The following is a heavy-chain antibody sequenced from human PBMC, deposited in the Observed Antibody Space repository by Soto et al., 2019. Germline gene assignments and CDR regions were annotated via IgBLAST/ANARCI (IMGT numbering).Heavy chain of an antibody. Sequence: EVQLLESGGGLVQPGGSLRLSCAASGFTFSSSGMSWVRQAPGKGLEWVSGITDSGSSTSYVDSVKGRFTISRDNSKNTLSLEMNSLRAGDTAVYYCVKDSGWLPYYWGQGTLVTVSS. J-gene: IGHJ4*02. CDR3: VKDSGWLPYY. CDR1: GFTFSSSG. CDR2: ITDSGSST. D-gene: IGHD5-12*01. V-gene: IGHV3-23*01.